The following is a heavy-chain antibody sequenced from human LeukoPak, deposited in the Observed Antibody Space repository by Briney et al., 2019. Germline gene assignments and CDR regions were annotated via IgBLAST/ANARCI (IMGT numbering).Heavy chain of an antibody. CDR2: ISYDGSNK. V-gene: IGHV3-30-3*01. Sequence: GGSLRLSCAASGFTVSSNYMSWVRQAPGKGLEWVAVISYDGSNKYYADSVKGRFTISRDNSKNTLYLQMNSLRAEDTAVYYCARVGGYAMSYFDYWGQGTLVTVSS. CDR3: ARVGGYAMSYFDY. CDR1: GFTVSSNY. D-gene: IGHD2-8*01. J-gene: IGHJ4*02.